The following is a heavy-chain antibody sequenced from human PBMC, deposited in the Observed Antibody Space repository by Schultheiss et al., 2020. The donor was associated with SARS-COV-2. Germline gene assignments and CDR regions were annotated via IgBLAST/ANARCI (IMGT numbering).Heavy chain of an antibody. J-gene: IGHJ6*02. CDR2: ISSSGSTI. Sequence: GGSLRLSCATSGFTFSNAWMSWVRQAPGKGLEWVSYISSSGSTIYYADSVKGRFTISRDNAKNSLYLQMNSLRAEDTAVYYCARDDYGDYRYYYYGMDVWGQGTTVTVSS. CDR3: ARDDYGDYRYYYYGMDV. D-gene: IGHD4-17*01. V-gene: IGHV3-11*04. CDR1: GFTFSNAW.